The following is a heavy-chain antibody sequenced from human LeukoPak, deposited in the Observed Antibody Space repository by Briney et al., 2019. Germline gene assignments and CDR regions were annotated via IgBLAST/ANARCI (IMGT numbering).Heavy chain of an antibody. D-gene: IGHD2-15*01. CDR1: GGSFSGYY. CDR2: INHSGST. CDR3: ARLGRYCSGGRCYWPFDY. J-gene: IGHJ4*02. V-gene: IGHV4-34*01. Sequence: SETLSLTCAVYGGSFSGYYWSWIRQPPGKGLEWIGEINHSGSTNYNPSLKSRVTISVDTSKNQFSLKLSSVTAADTAVYNCARLGRYCSGGRCYWPFDYWGQGTLVTVSS.